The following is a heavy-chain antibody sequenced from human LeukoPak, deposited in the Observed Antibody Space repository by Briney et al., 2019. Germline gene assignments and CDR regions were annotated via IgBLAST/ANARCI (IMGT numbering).Heavy chain of an antibody. CDR3: ARSHWNGIDDAFDI. CDR1: GFTFSSYD. J-gene: IGHJ3*02. D-gene: IGHD1-1*01. Sequence: GGSLRLSCAASGFTFSSYDMHWVRQATGKGLEWVSAIGTAGDTYYPGSVKGRFTISRENAKNSLYLQMNSLRAGDTAVYYCARSHWNGIDDAFDIWGQGTTVTVSS. V-gene: IGHV3-13*01. CDR2: IGTAGDT.